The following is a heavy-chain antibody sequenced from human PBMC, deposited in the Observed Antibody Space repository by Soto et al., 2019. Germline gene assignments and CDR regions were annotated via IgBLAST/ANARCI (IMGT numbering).Heavy chain of an antibody. CDR1: GFPPPTTPPA. D-gene: IGHD2-15*01. Sequence: SGPTLVNPTQPLTLPCPSSGFPPPTTPPAAPRIRQPPPQALERLALIYWDDDKRYSPSLKSRLTITKDTSKNQVVLTMTNMDPVDTATYYCAHSICSGGSCYLNWFDPWGQGTLVTVSS. V-gene: IGHV2-5*02. J-gene: IGHJ5*02. CDR2: IYWDDDK. CDR3: AHSICSGGSCYLNWFDP.